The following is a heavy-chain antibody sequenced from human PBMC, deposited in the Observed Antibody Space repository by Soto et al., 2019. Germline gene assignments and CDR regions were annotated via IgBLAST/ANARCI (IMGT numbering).Heavy chain of an antibody. V-gene: IGHV3-15*07. Sequence: EVQLVESGGGLVKPGGSLRLSCAGSGFTFSNVWMNWVRQAPGKGLEWVGRIKSETDGGTIDYAAPVKGRFTISRDDLNNTLYLQMNSLKTEDTATYYCTPLALKYNSDWYPLSDWGQGTRVTVSS. CDR3: TPLALKYNSDWYPLSD. CDR2: IKSETDGGTI. D-gene: IGHD6-19*01. CDR1: GFTFSNVW. J-gene: IGHJ4*02.